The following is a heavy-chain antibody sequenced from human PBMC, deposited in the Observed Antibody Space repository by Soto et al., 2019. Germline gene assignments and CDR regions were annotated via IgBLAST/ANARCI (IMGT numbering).Heavy chain of an antibody. J-gene: IGHJ6*03. CDR3: AGTTSHHWLYMDV. D-gene: IGHD1-7*01. V-gene: IGHV6-1*01. CDR1: GDSVSSNSAA. Sequence: QVQLQESGPGLVKPSQTLSLTCVISGDSVSSNSAAWNWIRLSPSRGLEWLARTYYRSRWYNDYAVSVRSRITVNPDTSKYQFSLQLTSVTPEDTAVYYCAGTTSHHWLYMDVWCKGATVTVSS. CDR2: TYYRSRWYN.